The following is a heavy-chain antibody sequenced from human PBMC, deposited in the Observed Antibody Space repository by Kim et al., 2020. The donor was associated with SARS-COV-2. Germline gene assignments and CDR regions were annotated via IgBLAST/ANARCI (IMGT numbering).Heavy chain of an antibody. Sequence: SETLSLTCTVSGGSISSSSYYWGWIRQPPGKGLEWIGSIYYSGSTYYNPSLKSRVTISVDTSKNQFSLKLRSVTAADTAVYYCARQDRDYYGMDVWGQGT. J-gene: IGHJ6*02. CDR2: IYYSGST. CDR1: GGSISSSSYY. CDR3: ARQDRDYYGMDV. V-gene: IGHV4-39*01.